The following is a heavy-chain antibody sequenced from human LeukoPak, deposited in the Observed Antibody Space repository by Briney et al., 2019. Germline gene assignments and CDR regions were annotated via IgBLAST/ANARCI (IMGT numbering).Heavy chain of an antibody. CDR3: ARGIAAAGTSGP. D-gene: IGHD6-13*01. Sequence: ASVKVSCKASGYTFTSYDINWVRQATGQGLEWMGWMNPSSGNTGYAQKFQGRVTMTRNTSISTAYMELSSLRSEDTAVYYCARGIAAAGTSGPWGQGTLVTVSS. CDR2: MNPSSGNT. CDR1: GYTFTSYD. J-gene: IGHJ5*02. V-gene: IGHV1-8*01.